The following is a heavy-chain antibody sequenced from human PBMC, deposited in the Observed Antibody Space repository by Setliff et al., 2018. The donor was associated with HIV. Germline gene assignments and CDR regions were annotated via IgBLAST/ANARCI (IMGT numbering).Heavy chain of an antibody. CDR1: GFTFSSYA. J-gene: IGHJ6*03. Sequence: GGSLRLSCAASGFTFSSYAMSWVRQAPGKGLEWVSTSSWYGRDIYYADSVRGRFTFSRDNAKKSLHLQMNSLKLEDTAIYFCVKDASVSATNFYYFDVWGKGTTVTVSS. CDR3: VKDASVSATNFYYFDV. CDR2: SSWYGRDI. V-gene: IGHV3-23*01.